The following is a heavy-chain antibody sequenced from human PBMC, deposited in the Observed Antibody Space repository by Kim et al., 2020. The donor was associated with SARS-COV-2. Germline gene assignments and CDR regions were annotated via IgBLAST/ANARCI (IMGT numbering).Heavy chain of an antibody. CDR2: SGST. V-gene: IGHV4-31*02. CDR3: ARGLDFDY. J-gene: IGHJ4*02. Sequence: SGSTYYNPSLKSRVSISVDTSKNQFSLKLSSVTAADTAVYYCARGLDFDYWGQGTLVTVSS.